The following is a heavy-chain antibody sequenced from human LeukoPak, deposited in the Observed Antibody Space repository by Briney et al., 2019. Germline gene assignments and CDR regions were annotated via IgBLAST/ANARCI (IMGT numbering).Heavy chain of an antibody. J-gene: IGHJ6*03. CDR3: ASGPKVAGSYYYMDV. CDR1: GYTFTSYG. V-gene: IGHV1-18*01. D-gene: IGHD6-19*01. CDR2: ISAYNGNT. Sequence: ASVKVSCKASGYTFTSYGISWVRQAPGQGLEWMGWISAYNGNTNYAQKLQGRVTMTTDTSTSTAYMELRSLRSDDTAVYYCASGPKVAGSYYYMDVWGKGTTVTVSS.